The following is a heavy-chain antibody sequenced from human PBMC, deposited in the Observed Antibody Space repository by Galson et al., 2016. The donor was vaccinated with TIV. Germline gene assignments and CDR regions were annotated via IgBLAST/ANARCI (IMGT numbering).Heavy chain of an antibody. V-gene: IGHV3-7*01. D-gene: IGHD3-9*01. CDR1: GISFGSYW. J-gene: IGHJ6*02. CDR2: IKQDGSEK. Sequence: SLRLSCAASGISFGSYWMSWVRQAPGKGLEWVANIKQDGSEKQYVDSVKGRFTISRDNAENSVNLQMNSLRVEDTAVYYCARDRKYYDILTAGNSYYGMDVWGQGTTVTVSS. CDR3: ARDRKYYDILTAGNSYYGMDV.